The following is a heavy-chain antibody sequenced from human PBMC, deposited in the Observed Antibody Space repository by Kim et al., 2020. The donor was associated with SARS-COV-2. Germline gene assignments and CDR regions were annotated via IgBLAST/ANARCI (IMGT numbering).Heavy chain of an antibody. V-gene: IGHV4-39*01. CDR1: GGSISSSSYY. Sequence: SETLSLTCTVSGGSISSSSYYWGWIRQPPGKGLEWIGSIYYSGSTYYNPSLKSRVTISVDTSKNQFSLKLSSVTAADTAVYYCARRTFRCSGGSCYPGIDYWGQGTLVTVSS. D-gene: IGHD2-15*01. CDR3: ARRTFRCSGGSCYPGIDY. CDR2: IYYSGST. J-gene: IGHJ4*02.